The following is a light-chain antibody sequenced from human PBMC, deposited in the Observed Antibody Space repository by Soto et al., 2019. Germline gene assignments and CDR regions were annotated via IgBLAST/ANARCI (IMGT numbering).Light chain of an antibody. CDR2: GAS. V-gene: IGKV3-15*01. Sequence: EMVMTQSPATLSVSPGERATLSCRASQNLSRNLAWYQQQPGQAPRLLIYGASTMATGIPARFSGSGSGTDFTLTINSLQSEDFAVYNCQQYDNWPHTFGQGTKLEIQ. CDR3: QQYDNWPHT. CDR1: QNLSRN. J-gene: IGKJ2*01.